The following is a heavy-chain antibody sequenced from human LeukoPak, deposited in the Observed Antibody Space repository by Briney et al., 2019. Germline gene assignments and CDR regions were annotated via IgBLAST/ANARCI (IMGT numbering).Heavy chain of an antibody. CDR1: GYTFINNW. CDR2: INPTGSGT. D-gene: IGHD1-14*01. CDR3: ARERGIRDAFDF. J-gene: IGHJ3*01. V-gene: IGHV1-46*01. Sequence: GASVKISCKASGYTFINNWMHWVRQAPGQGLEWVGLINPTGSGTLYAQKFQGRVTMTRDMSTSTDYMELSSLRFEDTAVYYCARERGIRDAFDFWGQGTMVTVSS.